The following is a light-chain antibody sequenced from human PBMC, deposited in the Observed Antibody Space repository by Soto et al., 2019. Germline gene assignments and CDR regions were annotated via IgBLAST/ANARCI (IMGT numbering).Light chain of an antibody. Sequence: EIVLTQSPGSLSLSPGERATLSCRASQSVSSYLAWYQQKPGQAPRLLIYGASSRATGFPDRFSGSGSGTDFSLTISRLEPEDPAVYYCQQYSSPPRTFGQGTKVEIK. J-gene: IGKJ1*01. CDR3: QQYSSPPRT. V-gene: IGKV3-20*01. CDR2: GAS. CDR1: QSVSSY.